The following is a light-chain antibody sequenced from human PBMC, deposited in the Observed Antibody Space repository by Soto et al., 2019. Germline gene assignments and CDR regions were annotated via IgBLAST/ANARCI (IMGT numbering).Light chain of an antibody. CDR2: GVS. Sequence: EIMLTQSPGTLSLSPGERATLSCRASQSVSNNYLAWYQQKPGQAPRLLIYGVSTRATGIPDRFSGSGSGTDFTLTISRLDPEDFAVYYCQQYGTSPRTFGQGTKVDIK. CDR1: QSVSNNY. CDR3: QQYGTSPRT. J-gene: IGKJ1*01. V-gene: IGKV3-20*01.